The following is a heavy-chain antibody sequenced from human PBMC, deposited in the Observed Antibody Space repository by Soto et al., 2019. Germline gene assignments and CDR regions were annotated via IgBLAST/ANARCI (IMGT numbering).Heavy chain of an antibody. CDR3: ARRLIDNRNQGHAFDF. V-gene: IGHV4-39*01. CDR2: IYYNGDT. D-gene: IGHD1-20*01. J-gene: IGHJ3*01. Sequence: QLQLQESGPGLVKPAETLSLKCAVSGGSVSSGNYFWGWIRQPPGKRLAWIGNIYYNGDTYYSPSLKSRVTMSVDTAQNQFSLRLSSGTAADTAVYYCARRLIDNRNQGHAFDFWGQGTLVTVSS. CDR1: GGSVSSGNYF.